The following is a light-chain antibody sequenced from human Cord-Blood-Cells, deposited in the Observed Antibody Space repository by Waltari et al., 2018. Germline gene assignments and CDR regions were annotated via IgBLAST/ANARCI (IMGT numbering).Light chain of an antibody. V-gene: IGLV3-25*02. CDR1: ALPKQS. CDR3: QSADSSGTYVV. J-gene: IGLJ2*01. Sequence: SYELTQPPSVSVSPGQTARLTCSGDALPKQSAHWYQQKPGQAPVLVIYKDSERPSGIPERFSGSSSGTTVTLTISGVQAEDEADYYCQSADSSGTYVVFGGGTKLTVL. CDR2: KDS.